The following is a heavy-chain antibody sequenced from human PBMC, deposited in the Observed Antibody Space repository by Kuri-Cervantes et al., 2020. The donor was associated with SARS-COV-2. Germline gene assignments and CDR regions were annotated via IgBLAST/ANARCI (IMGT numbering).Heavy chain of an antibody. Sequence: GGSLRLSCEGSGYKITNYWIGWVRQMPGKGLEWMGVIYPDDSDTRYSPSFQGQVTISADKSIRTAYLQWNSLKASDTAIYYCARHIDDCGGDCQPNDGFDIWGQGTMVTVSS. V-gene: IGHV5-51*01. CDR3: ARHIDDCGGDCQPNDGFDI. D-gene: IGHD2-21*01. CDR2: IYPDDSDT. J-gene: IGHJ3*02. CDR1: GYKITNYW.